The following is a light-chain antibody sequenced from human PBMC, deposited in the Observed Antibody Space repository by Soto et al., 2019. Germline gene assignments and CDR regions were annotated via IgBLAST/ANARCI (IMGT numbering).Light chain of an antibody. Sequence: EIVFTQSPGTLSLSPGERASLSCRASQSVSSSHLAWYQQKPGQAPRLLISGASSRATGIPDRFTGSGSGTDFTLTISRLEPEDFATYYCQQANSCPITFGQGTRLEIK. CDR3: QQANSCPIT. J-gene: IGKJ5*01. CDR1: QSVSSSH. V-gene: IGKV3-20*01. CDR2: GAS.